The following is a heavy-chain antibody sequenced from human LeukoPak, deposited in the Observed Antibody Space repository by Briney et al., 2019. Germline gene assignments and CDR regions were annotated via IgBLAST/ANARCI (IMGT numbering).Heavy chain of an antibody. J-gene: IGHJ4*02. V-gene: IGHV4-34*01. D-gene: IGHD5-12*01. Sequence: SETLSLTCAVYGGSLSGYYWSWIRQPPGKGLEWIVEINHSGSTNYNPSLKSRVTISVDTSKNQFSLKLSSVTAADTAVYYCASSSGYDFWSYYWGQGTLVTVSS. CDR1: GGSLSGYY. CDR2: INHSGST. CDR3: ASSSGYDFWSYY.